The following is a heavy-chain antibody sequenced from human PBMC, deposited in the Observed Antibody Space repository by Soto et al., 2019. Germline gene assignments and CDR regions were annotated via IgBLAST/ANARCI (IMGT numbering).Heavy chain of an antibody. D-gene: IGHD3-3*01. CDR2: INHSGST. Sequence: SETLSLTCAVYGGSFSGYYWSWIRQPPGKGLEWIGEINHSGSTNYNPSLKSRVTISVDTSKNQFSPKLSSVTAADTAVYYCEKQMCKEFLGGYGTIDYWGQGTLVTVSS. CDR1: GGSFSGYY. V-gene: IGHV4-34*01. J-gene: IGHJ4*02. CDR3: EKQMCKEFLGGYGTIDY.